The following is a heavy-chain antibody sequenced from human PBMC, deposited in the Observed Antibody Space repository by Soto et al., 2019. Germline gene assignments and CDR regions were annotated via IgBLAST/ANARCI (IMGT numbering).Heavy chain of an antibody. D-gene: IGHD6-13*01. J-gene: IGHJ5*02. CDR2: LSYDGSNK. V-gene: IGHV3-30-3*01. Sequence: QVQLVESGGGVVQPGRSLRLSCAASGFTFSSYAMHWVRQAPGKGLEWVAVLSYDGSNKFYSDSVKGRFTISRDNSKNTLYLQMNSLRAEDTAVYYCARGTSSSSWGWFDPWGQGTLVTVSS. CDR1: GFTFSSYA. CDR3: ARGTSSSSWGWFDP.